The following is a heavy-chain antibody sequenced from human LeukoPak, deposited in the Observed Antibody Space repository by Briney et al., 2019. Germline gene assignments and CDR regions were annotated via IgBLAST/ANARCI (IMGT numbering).Heavy chain of an antibody. CDR1: GGSIGSYY. V-gene: IGHV4-4*07. Sequence: SETLSLTCTVSGGSIGSYYWSWIREPAGKGLEWIGRMYISGGTNYNPSLKSRVTMSVDTSKNQFSLKLTSVTAADTAVYYCARDHQLRYFDYWGQGTLVTVSS. CDR3: ARDHQLRYFDY. J-gene: IGHJ4*02. CDR2: MYISGGT. D-gene: IGHD2-2*01.